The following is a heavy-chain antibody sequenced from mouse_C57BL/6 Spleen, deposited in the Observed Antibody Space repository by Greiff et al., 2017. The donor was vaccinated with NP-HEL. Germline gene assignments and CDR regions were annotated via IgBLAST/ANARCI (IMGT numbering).Heavy chain of an antibody. V-gene: IGHV7-3*01. CDR3: ARALDY. J-gene: IGHJ2*01. Sequence: DVQLVESGGGLVQPGGSLSLSCAASGFTFTDYYMSWVRQPPGKALEWLGFIRNKANGYTTEYSAAVKGRFTISRDNSQSILYLQMNALGAEDSATYYCARALDYWGQGTTLTVSS. CDR1: GFTFTDYY. CDR2: IRNKANGYTT.